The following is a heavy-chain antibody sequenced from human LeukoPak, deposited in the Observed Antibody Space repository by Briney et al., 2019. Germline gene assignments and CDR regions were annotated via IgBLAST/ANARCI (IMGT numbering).Heavy chain of an antibody. CDR2: INHSGST. D-gene: IGHD1/OR15-1a*01. CDR3: ASRDNWNINWFDP. J-gene: IGHJ5*02. CDR1: GGSFSGYY. Sequence: SETLSLTCAVYGGSFSGYYWSWIRQPPGKGLEWIGEINHSGSTNYNPSLKSRVTISVDTSKNQFSLKLSSVTAAGTAVYYCASRDNWNINWFDPWGQGTLVTVSS. V-gene: IGHV4-34*01.